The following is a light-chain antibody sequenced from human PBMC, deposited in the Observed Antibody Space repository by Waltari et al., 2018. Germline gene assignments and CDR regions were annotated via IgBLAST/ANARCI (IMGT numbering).Light chain of an antibody. Sequence: RASQSCSIYLAWYQQRPGQAPRLLIYHTSTRATGIPDRFSGSGSGTDFSLTISGLEPEDCAVYYCQQYKNLPVSFGQGTRVEIK. V-gene: IGKV3-11*01. CDR2: HTS. CDR3: QQYKNLPVS. J-gene: IGKJ1*01. CDR1: QSCSIY.